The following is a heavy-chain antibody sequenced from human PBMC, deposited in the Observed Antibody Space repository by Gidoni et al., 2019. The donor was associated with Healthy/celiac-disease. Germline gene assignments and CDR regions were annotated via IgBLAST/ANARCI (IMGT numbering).Heavy chain of an antibody. CDR3: AREDGIQLWLRYFDY. V-gene: IGHV3-30-3*01. J-gene: IGHJ4*02. CDR1: GFTFSSYA. CDR2: ISYDGSNK. D-gene: IGHD5-18*01. Sequence: QVQLVESGGGVVQPGRSLRLSCAASGFTFSSYAMHWVRQAPGKGLEWVAVISYDGSNKYYADSVKGRFTISRVNSKNTLYLQMNSLRAEDTAVYYCAREDGIQLWLRYFDYWGQGTLVTVSS.